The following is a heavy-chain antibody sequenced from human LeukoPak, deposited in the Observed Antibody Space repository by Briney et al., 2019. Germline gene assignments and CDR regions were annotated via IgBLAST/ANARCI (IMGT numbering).Heavy chain of an antibody. V-gene: IGHV3-21*01. CDR1: GFTFSSYS. D-gene: IGHD3-10*01. J-gene: IGHJ4*02. CDR2: ITSSSNYI. Sequence: GGSLRLSCAASGFTFSSYSMNWVRQAPGKGLEWVSSITSSSNYIYYADSVKGRFTISRDNAKNSLYLQMSSLRAEDTAVYYCARAPFAVPFDYWGQGTLVTVSS. CDR3: ARAPFAVPFDY.